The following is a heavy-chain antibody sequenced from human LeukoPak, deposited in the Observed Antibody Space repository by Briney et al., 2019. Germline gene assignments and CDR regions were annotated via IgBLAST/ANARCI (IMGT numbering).Heavy chain of an antibody. D-gene: IGHD4-11*01. Sequence: ASVKVSCKASGGTFSNNAVSWVRQAPGKGLEWVANIKQDGSEKYYVDSVKGRFTISRDNAKNSLYLQMNSLRAEDTAVYYCARDLKDYKRGYWGQGTLVTVSS. CDR1: GGTFSNNA. CDR3: ARDLKDYKRGY. J-gene: IGHJ4*02. CDR2: IKQDGSEK. V-gene: IGHV3-7*01.